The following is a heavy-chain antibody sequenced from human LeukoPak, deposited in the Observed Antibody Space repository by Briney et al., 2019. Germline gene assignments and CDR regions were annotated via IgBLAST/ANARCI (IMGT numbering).Heavy chain of an antibody. CDR3: ARDGGGGPFDY. Sequence: GGSLRLSCAASGFTFSSYNMNWVRQAPGKGLEWVSYISSSSTIYYSDSVKGRFTISRDNAKNSLFLQMNHTSAEVTAVFYFARDGGGGPFDYWGQGTLVTVSS. J-gene: IGHJ4*02. V-gene: IGHV3-48*01. CDR2: ISSSSTI. CDR1: GFTFSSYN. D-gene: IGHD3-3*01.